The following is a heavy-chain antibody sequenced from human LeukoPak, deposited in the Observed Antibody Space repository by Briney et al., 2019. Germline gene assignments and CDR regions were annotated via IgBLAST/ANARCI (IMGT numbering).Heavy chain of an antibody. Sequence: GGSLRLSCAASGFTFSTYAMTWLRQAPGKGLEWVSYISTSSSAKYYADSVKGRFTISRDNAKNSLYLQMNSLRDEDTAVYYCARNRASSGAGLIDYWGQGTLVTVSS. J-gene: IGHJ4*02. D-gene: IGHD6-19*01. CDR1: GFTFSTYA. CDR2: ISTSSSAK. CDR3: ARNRASSGAGLIDY. V-gene: IGHV3-48*02.